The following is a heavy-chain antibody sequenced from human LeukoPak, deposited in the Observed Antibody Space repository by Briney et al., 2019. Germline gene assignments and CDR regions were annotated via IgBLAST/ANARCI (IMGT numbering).Heavy chain of an antibody. J-gene: IGHJ4*02. CDR2: LSYDESNE. Sequence: PGDPLTLSCAASGFPFNRYAMHGARAAPGKGLEWVVVLSYDESNEYYADSVTGRFTISIDSAENTLYLQLNSLRVEAAAASFCARVGYYRTAPVSDFDYWGQGTLVTVSS. CDR1: GFPFNRYA. D-gene: IGHD3-3*01. CDR3: ARVGYYRTAPVSDFDY. V-gene: IGHV3-30-3*01.